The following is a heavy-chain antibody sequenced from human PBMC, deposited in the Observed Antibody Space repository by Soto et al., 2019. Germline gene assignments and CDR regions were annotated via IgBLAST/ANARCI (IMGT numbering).Heavy chain of an antibody. V-gene: IGHV3-48*03. CDR3: TSGAGFFYGVDV. CDR2: ISFSGSTT. J-gene: IGHJ6*02. Sequence: PGGSLRRSCAASGFSFSDYEMNWVRQAPGKGLEWIAHISFSGSTTYYADSVKGRFSISRDNSKNFLYLQMSGLRADDSAVYYCTSGAGFFYGVDVWGLGTTVTVSS. CDR1: GFSFSDYE. D-gene: IGHD3-10*01.